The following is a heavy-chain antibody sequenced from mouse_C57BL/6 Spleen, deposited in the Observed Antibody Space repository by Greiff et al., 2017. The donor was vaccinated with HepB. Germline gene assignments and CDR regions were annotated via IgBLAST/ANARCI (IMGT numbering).Heavy chain of an antibody. D-gene: IGHD2-3*01. CDR3: ARFDDGYWYYFDY. Sequence: VQLQQSGAELVRPGSSVKLSCKASGYTFTSYWMHWVKQRPIQGLEWIGNIDPSDSETHYNQKFKDKATLTVDKSSSTAYMQLSSLTSEDSAVYYCARFDDGYWYYFDYWGQGTTLTVSS. CDR1: GYTFTSYW. V-gene: IGHV1-52*01. CDR2: IDPSDSET. J-gene: IGHJ2*01.